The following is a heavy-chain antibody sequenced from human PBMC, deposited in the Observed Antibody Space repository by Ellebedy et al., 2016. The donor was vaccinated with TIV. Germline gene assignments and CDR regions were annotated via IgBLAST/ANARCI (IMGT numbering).Heavy chain of an antibody. V-gene: IGHV3-23*01. J-gene: IGHJ4*02. D-gene: IGHD3/OR15-3a*01. Sequence: GESLKISCAASGFTFSTYPMNWVRQPPGKGLEWVSIISANGGTTYYADSVKGRFTISRDNSKNTLFLQMSSLRAEDTAVYFCARRSTDFAFDSWGQGTLVTVSS. CDR1: GFTFSTYP. CDR2: ISANGGTT. CDR3: ARRSTDFAFDS.